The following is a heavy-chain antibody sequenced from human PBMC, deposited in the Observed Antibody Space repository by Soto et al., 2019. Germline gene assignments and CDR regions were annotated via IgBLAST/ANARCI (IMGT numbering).Heavy chain of an antibody. CDR1: GGSISSSSYY. V-gene: IGHV4-39*01. D-gene: IGHD5-18*01. CDR2: IYYSGST. Sequence: TSETLSLTCTVSGGSISSSSYYWGWIRQPPGKGLEWIGSIYYSGSTYYNPSLKSRVTISVDTSKNQFSLKLSSVTAADTAVYYCARRDVDTAMGRYYYYYYGMDVWGQGTTVTVSS. J-gene: IGHJ6*02. CDR3: ARRDVDTAMGRYYYYYYGMDV.